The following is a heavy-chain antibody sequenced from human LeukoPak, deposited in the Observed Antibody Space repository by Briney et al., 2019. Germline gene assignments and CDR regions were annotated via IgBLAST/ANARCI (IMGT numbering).Heavy chain of an antibody. J-gene: IGHJ6*02. D-gene: IGHD2-2*01. CDR1: GYTFTSYD. V-gene: IGHV1-8*01. CDR2: MNPNSGNT. CDR3: ARFLPYQLLSWRSHANGMDV. Sequence: ASVNVSCKASGYTFTSYDINWVRQATGQGLEWMGWMNPNSGNTGYAQKFQGRVTMTRNTSISTAYMELSSLRSEDTAVYYCARFLPYQLLSWRSHANGMDVWGQGTTVTVSS.